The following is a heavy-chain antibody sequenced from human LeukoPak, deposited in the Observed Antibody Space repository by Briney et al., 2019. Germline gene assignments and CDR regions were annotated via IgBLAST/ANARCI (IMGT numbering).Heavy chain of an antibody. CDR1: GFTFSSYS. D-gene: IGHD1-20*01. CDR3: ARDPPFIIGTTFFDY. J-gene: IGHJ4*02. Sequence: GGSMRLSCAASGFTFSSYSMNWVRQAPGKGLEWVSSISTSSTYIYYADSVKGRFTISRDNAKNSLYLQMNSLRAEDTAVYYCARDPPFIIGTTFFDYWGQGTLVTVSS. V-gene: IGHV3-21*01. CDR2: ISTSSTYI.